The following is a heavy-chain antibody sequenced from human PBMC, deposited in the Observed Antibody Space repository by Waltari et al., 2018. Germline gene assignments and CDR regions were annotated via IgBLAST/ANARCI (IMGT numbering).Heavy chain of an antibody. J-gene: IGHJ3*02. CDR3: ARDHATRSLGITGAFDI. CDR2: IYTSGST. D-gene: IGHD1-20*01. Sequence: QVQLQESGPGLVKPSQTLSLTCTVSGGSISSGSYYWSWIRQPAGKGLEWIGRIYTSGSTNYNPAPKSRVTISVDTAKNQFSLKLSSVTAADTAVYYCARDHATRSLGITGAFDIWGQGTMVTVSS. V-gene: IGHV4-61*02. CDR1: GGSISSGSYY.